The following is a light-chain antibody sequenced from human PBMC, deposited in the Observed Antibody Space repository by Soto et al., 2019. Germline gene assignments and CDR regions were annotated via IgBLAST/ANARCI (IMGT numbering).Light chain of an antibody. CDR1: QSVKSSY. J-gene: IGKJ5*01. CDR2: GTS. Sequence: EIVLTQYPGTLSLSPGERATLPCRASQSVKSSYLAWYQHNPGQAPRLLIYGTSSRATGIPARFSGSGSGTDFTLTTNGREPHDLAAYYSQQYGSSPLSFAQGTRLE. V-gene: IGKV3-20*01. CDR3: QQYGSSPLS.